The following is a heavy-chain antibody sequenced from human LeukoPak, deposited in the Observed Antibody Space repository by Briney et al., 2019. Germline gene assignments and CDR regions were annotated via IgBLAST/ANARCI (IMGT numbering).Heavy chain of an antibody. J-gene: IGHJ5*02. V-gene: IGHV4-30-4*08. Sequence: SQTLSLTCTVSGGSISSGDYYWSWLRQPPGKGLEWNGYIYDSGSTYYNPSLKSRVTISVDTSKNQFSLKLSSVTAADTAVYYCARVYCSSTSCYPRNNWFDPWGQGTLVTVSS. D-gene: IGHD2-2*01. CDR1: GGSISSGDYY. CDR2: IYDSGST. CDR3: ARVYCSSTSCYPRNNWFDP.